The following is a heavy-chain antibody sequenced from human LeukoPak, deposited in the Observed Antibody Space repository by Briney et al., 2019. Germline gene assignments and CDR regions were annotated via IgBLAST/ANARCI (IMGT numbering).Heavy chain of an antibody. J-gene: IGHJ3*02. D-gene: IGHD6-6*01. Sequence: PSETLSLTCTVSGGSISSYYWSWIRQPPGKGLEWIGYIYYSGSTNYNPSLKSRVTISVDTSKNQFSLKLSSVSAADTAVYYCARRAGVYWDEYSSSSVAFDIWGQGTMVTVSS. CDR1: GGSISSYY. CDR2: IYYSGST. V-gene: IGHV4-59*08. CDR3: ARRAGVYWDEYSSSSVAFDI.